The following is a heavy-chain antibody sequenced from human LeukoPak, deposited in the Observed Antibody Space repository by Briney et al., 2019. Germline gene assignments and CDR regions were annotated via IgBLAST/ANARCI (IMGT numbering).Heavy chain of an antibody. D-gene: IGHD1-26*01. V-gene: IGHV1-24*01. CDR2: FDPEDGET. Sequence: GASVNVSCKVSGYTLTELSMHWVRQAPGKGLEWMGGFDPEDGETIYAQKFQGRVTMTKDTSTDTAYMELSSLRSEDTAVYYCATGALSGMDVWGQGTTVTVSS. CDR3: ATGALSGMDV. J-gene: IGHJ6*02. CDR1: GYTLTELS.